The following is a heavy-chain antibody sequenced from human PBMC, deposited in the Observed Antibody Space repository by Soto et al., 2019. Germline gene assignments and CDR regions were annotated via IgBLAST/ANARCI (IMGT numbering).Heavy chain of an antibody. J-gene: IGHJ5*02. CDR3: ARNSLLTPTVS. CDR1: GGSISNSSFY. CDR2: IYYSGST. Sequence: SETLSLTCTVSGGSISNSSFYWGWIRRPPGKGLEWIGSIYYSGSTYYNPSLKSRVTISVDTSKNQFSLKLKSVTAADTAVYYCARNSLLTPTVSWGQGTLVTVS. D-gene: IGHD1-26*01. V-gene: IGHV4-39*01.